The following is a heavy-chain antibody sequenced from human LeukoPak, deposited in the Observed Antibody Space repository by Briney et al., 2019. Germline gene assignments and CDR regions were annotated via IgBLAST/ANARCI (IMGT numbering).Heavy chain of an antibody. CDR3: ARRGRSSNYFDY. Sequence: GESLKISCKGSGDSFNTYWIGWVRQMPGKGLELMGIIYPGDSDTRYSPSFQGQVTISADKSISTAYLQWSSLKASDTAIYYCARRGRSSNYFDYWGQGALVTVSS. J-gene: IGHJ4*02. CDR2: IYPGDSDT. V-gene: IGHV5-51*01. D-gene: IGHD6-6*01. CDR1: GDSFNTYW.